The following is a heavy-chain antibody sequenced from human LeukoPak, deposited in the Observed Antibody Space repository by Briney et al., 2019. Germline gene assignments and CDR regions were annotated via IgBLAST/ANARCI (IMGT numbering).Heavy chain of an antibody. CDR2: ISSSGSSI. D-gene: IGHD6-19*01. Sequence: GGSLRLSCAASGFTFSAYYMSWIRQAPGKGLEWVSYISSSGSSIYYADCVKGRFTISRDNAKNSLYLQMNSLRAEDTAVYYCARAHTSGWYGDFEYWGQGTLVTVSS. J-gene: IGHJ4*02. V-gene: IGHV3-11*01. CDR3: ARAHTSGWYGDFEY. CDR1: GFTFSAYY.